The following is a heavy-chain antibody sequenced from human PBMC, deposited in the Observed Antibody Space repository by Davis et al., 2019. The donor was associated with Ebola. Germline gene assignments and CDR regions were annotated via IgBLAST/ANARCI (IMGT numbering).Heavy chain of an antibody. CDR2: IKSKTDGGTT. J-gene: IGHJ6*03. Sequence: GESLKISCAASGFTFSNAWMSWVRQAPGKGLEWVGRIKSKTDGGTTDHAAPVKGRFTVSRDDSKNTLFLQMNSLKTEDSAVYYCTADVVPAATRGVYYYYYYMDVWGKGTSVTVSS. CDR1: GFTFSNAW. CDR3: TADVVPAATRGVYYYYYYMDV. D-gene: IGHD2-2*01. V-gene: IGHV3-15*01.